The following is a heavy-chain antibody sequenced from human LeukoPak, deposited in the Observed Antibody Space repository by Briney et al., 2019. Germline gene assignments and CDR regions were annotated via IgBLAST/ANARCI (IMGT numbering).Heavy chain of an antibody. Sequence: GGSLRLSCAASGFTFSSYAMSWVRQAPGQGLEWVAAISGSGGSTDYADSVKGRFTISRDNSKNTLYLQMNSLRAEDTAVYYCAKDQRATAYYFDYWGQGTLVTVSS. D-gene: IGHD1-26*01. J-gene: IGHJ4*02. V-gene: IGHV3-23*01. CDR1: GFTFSSYA. CDR2: ISGSGGST. CDR3: AKDQRATAYYFDY.